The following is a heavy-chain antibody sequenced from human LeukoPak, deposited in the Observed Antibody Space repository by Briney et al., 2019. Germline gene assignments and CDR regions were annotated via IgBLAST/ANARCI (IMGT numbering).Heavy chain of an antibody. V-gene: IGHV7-4-1*02. Sequence: ASVKVSCKASGYTLTSYAMNWVRQAPGQGLEWMGWINTNTGNPTYAQGFTGRVVFSLDTSVSTAYLQISSLKVEDTAVYYCARGPPYCGGDCYPDYWGQGTLVTVSS. CDR2: INTNTGNP. CDR1: GYTLTSYA. J-gene: IGHJ4*02. D-gene: IGHD2-21*02. CDR3: ARGPPYCGGDCYPDY.